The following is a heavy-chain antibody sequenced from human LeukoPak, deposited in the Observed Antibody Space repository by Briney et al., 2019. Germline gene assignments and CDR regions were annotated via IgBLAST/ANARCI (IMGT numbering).Heavy chain of an antibody. CDR2: INPNSGST. D-gene: IGHD6-13*01. J-gene: IGHJ4*02. V-gene: IGHV1-2*02. Sequence: ASVKVSCKASGYTFTGYYMHWVRQAPGQGLEWMGWINPNSGSTNYAQKFQGRVTMTRDTSISTAYMELSRLRSDDTAVYYCARVRAAAGYFDYWGQGTLVTVSS. CDR1: GYTFTGYY. CDR3: ARVRAAAGYFDY.